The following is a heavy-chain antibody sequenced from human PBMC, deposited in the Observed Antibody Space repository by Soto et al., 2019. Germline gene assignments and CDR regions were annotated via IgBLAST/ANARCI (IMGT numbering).Heavy chain of an antibody. CDR1: GFTFSSYA. V-gene: IGHV3-30-3*01. D-gene: IGHD3-22*01. Sequence: QPGGSLRLSCAASGFTFSSYAMHWVRQAPGKGLEWVAVISYDGSNKYYADSVKGRFTISRDNSKNTLYLQMNSLRAEDTAVYYCAREGVYYDSSGPILLRLYYYYGMDVWGQGTTVTVSS. CDR3: AREGVYYDSSGPILLRLYYYYGMDV. J-gene: IGHJ6*02. CDR2: ISYDGSNK.